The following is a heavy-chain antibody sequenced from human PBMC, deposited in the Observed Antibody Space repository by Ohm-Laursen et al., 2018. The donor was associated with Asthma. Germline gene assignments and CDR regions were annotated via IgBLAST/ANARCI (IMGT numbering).Heavy chain of an antibody. CDR2: LPYDESKT. J-gene: IGHJ4*02. Sequence: SLRLSCTASGITFSSLAMHWVRQASGKGLEWVAVLPYDESKTDYADSVKGRFTISRDNSKNTLYLEMNSLRPEDTALYYCARGVGYGRGYYFDYWGLGTLVTVSS. V-gene: IGHV3-30-3*01. CDR3: ARGVGYGRGYYFDY. CDR1: GITFSSLA. D-gene: IGHD5-12*01.